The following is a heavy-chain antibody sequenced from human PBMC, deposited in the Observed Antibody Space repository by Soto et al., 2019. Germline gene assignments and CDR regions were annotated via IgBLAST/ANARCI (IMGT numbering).Heavy chain of an antibody. D-gene: IGHD5-12*01. CDR2: ISPYNGNT. Sequence: HVQLVQSGAEVKKPGASLKVSCKASGYTFISYGVSWVRQAPGQGLEWLGWISPYNGNTNYAQKFQGRITMTTDTSTSTVYMDLRSLRTDYTAVYYCARDQTKWLTDAFDIWGQGNMVVVSS. J-gene: IGHJ3*02. CDR3: ARDQTKWLTDAFDI. V-gene: IGHV1-18*01. CDR1: GYTFISYG.